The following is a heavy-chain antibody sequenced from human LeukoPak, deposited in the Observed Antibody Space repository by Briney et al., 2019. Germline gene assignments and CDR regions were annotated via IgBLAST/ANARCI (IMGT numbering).Heavy chain of an antibody. D-gene: IGHD3-9*01. CDR2: IHYSGST. V-gene: IGHV4-39*01. CDR1: GGSTSSSNYY. J-gene: IGHJ4*02. CDR3: ARLPERSDLLPSYANSFDW. Sequence: SETLSLTCTVSGGSTSSSNYYWAWIRQPPGKGLEWIGSIHYSGSTYYNASLNSRITMSIDTSKNRFSLRLSSVTAADTAVFFCARLPERSDLLPSYANSFDWWGQGTLVTVSS.